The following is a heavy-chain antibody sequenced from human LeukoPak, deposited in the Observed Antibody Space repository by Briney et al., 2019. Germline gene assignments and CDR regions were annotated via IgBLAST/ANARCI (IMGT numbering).Heavy chain of an antibody. J-gene: IGHJ5*02. CDR3: ARVPTGYCSGGSCYPNWFDP. CDR2: IYYSGST. D-gene: IGHD2-15*01. Sequence: SETLSLTCTVSGGSISSYYWSWIRQPPGKGLEWIGYIYYSGSTNYNPSLKSRVTISVDTSKNQFSLKLSSVTAADTAVYYCARVPTGYCSGGSCYPNWFDPWGQGTLVTVFS. V-gene: IGHV4-59*01. CDR1: GGSISSYY.